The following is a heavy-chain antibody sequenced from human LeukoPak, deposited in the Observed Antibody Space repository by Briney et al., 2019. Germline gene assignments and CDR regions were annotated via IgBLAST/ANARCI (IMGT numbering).Heavy chain of an antibody. V-gene: IGHV3-48*01. Sequence: GGSLRLSCAASGFTFREYSMNWARHAPGEGLEWISYIGIDSGNTNYADSVKGRFTISGDKAKNSLYLQMNTLRVEDTAVYCCARDYKYAFDNWGQGTLVTVSS. CDR1: GFTFREYS. D-gene: IGHD5-24*01. CDR2: IGIDSGNT. J-gene: IGHJ4*02. CDR3: ARDYKYAFDN.